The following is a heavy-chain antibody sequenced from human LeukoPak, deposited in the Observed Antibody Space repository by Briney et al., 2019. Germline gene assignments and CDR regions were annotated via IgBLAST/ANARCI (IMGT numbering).Heavy chain of an antibody. CDR3: ARRDYGSGSYGY. CDR1: GGSISYYY. J-gene: IGHJ4*02. D-gene: IGHD3-10*01. Sequence: SETLSLTCTVSGGSISYYYWSWIRQPPGKGLVWIGYIYYSGSTNYNPSLKSRVTISVDTSRNQFSLKLNSVTAADTAVYYCARRDYGSGSYGYWGQGTLVTVSS. V-gene: IGHV4-59*08. CDR2: IYYSGST.